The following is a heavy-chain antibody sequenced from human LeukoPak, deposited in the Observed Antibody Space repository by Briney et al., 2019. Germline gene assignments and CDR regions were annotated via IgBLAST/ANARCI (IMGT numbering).Heavy chain of an antibody. CDR1: GFTFSNAW. CDR2: IKSKADGGTT. J-gene: IGHJ5*02. CDR3: STEGLAYCDGDCYS. V-gene: IGHV3-15*01. Sequence: GGSLRLSCAASGFTFSNAWMSWVRQAPGKGLEWVGRIKSKADGGTTDYAAPVKGRFTISRDDSKNTLYLQMNTLKTEDTAVYYCSTEGLAYCDGDCYSWGQGTLVTVSS. D-gene: IGHD2-21*02.